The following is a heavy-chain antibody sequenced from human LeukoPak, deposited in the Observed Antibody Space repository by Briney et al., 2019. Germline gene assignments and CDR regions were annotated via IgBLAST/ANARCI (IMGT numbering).Heavy chain of an antibody. CDR2: INRHGGST. CDR3: ARVDGGRITMVRGIIRGPFDY. Sequence: GGSLRLSCAASGFTFENYCMSWVRQVPGKGLEWISGINRHGGSTHYVDSVKGRFTISRDNAKNSLYLQMNSLRPEDTALYHCARVDGGRITMVRGIIRGPFDYWGHGTLVTVSS. J-gene: IGHJ4*01. V-gene: IGHV3-20*01. CDR1: GFTFENYC. D-gene: IGHD3-10*01.